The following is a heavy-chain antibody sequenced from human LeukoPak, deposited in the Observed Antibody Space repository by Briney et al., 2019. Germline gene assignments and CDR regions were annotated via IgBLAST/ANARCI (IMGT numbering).Heavy chain of an antibody. V-gene: IGHV1-46*01. Sequence: ASVKVSCKASGYTFTIYYIHWVRQAPGQGLEWMGLSNPSGGSTNYAQKFQGRVTMTRDTSTSTVYMELRSLRFDDTAIYYCAKDWHILTGRNCFDPWGQGTLVTVSS. CDR2: SNPSGGST. CDR3: AKDWHILTGRNCFDP. D-gene: IGHD3-9*01. J-gene: IGHJ5*02. CDR1: GYTFTIYY.